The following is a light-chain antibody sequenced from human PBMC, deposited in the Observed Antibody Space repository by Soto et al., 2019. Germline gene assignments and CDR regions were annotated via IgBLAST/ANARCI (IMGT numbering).Light chain of an antibody. CDR3: LLSYGGDRV. CDR1: TGAVTSGHY. Sequence: QSVVTQEPSLTVSPGGTVTLTCGSSTGAVTSGHYPYWFQQKPGQAPRTLIYDTSIKQSWTPARFSGSLLGGKAALTLSGAQPEDEAEYHCLLSYGGDRVFGGGTKVTVL. CDR2: DTS. V-gene: IGLV7-46*01. J-gene: IGLJ3*02.